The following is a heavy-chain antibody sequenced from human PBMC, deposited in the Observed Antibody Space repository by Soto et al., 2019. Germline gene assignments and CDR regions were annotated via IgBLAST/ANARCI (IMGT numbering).Heavy chain of an antibody. J-gene: IGHJ4*02. CDR1: GGSISSSSYY. V-gene: IGHV4-39*01. D-gene: IGHD3-22*01. CDR2: IYYIGST. Sequence: PSETLSLPCTVSGGSISSSSYYWGWIRQPPGKGLEWIGSIYYIGSTYYNPSLKSRVTISVDTSKNQFSLKLSSVTAADTAVYYCARTYGLWLLNFDYFGEGTLVPICS. CDR3: ARTYGLWLLNFDY.